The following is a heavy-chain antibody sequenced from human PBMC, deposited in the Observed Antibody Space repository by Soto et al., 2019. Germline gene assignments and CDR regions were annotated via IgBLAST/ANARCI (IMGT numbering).Heavy chain of an antibody. CDR3: ARGVSSYSNYLAGRYYYGMDV. D-gene: IGHD4-4*01. Sequence: KTSETLSLTCAVYGGSFSGYYWSWIRQPPGKGLEWIGEINHSGSTNYSPSLKSRVTISVDTSKNQFSLKLSSVTAADTAVYYCARGVSSYSNYLAGRYYYGMDVWGQGTTVTVSS. J-gene: IGHJ6*02. CDR1: GGSFSGYY. CDR2: INHSGST. V-gene: IGHV4-34*01.